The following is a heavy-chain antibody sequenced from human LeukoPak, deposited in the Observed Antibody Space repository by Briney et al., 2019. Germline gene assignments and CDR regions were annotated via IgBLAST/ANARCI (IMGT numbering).Heavy chain of an antibody. CDR3: AREESGSYFRY. Sequence: GGSLRLSCAASGFSVINNYMSWVRQAPGKGLEGVSVIYEGDSTYYADSVKGRFTITRDNSKNTLYLQMNSLRAEDTAVYYCAREESGSYFRYWGQGTLVTVSS. CDR2: IYEGDST. J-gene: IGHJ4*02. CDR1: GFSVINNY. V-gene: IGHV3-53*01. D-gene: IGHD1-26*01.